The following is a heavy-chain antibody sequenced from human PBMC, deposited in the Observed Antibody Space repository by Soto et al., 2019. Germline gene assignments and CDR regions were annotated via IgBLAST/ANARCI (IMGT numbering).Heavy chain of an antibody. D-gene: IGHD3-22*01. CDR3: ARDYYDSSGYRAAFDY. CDR1: GFTFSSYS. J-gene: IGHJ4*02. CDR2: ISSSSSYI. Sequence: EVQLVESGGGLVKPGGSLRLSCAASGFTFSSYSMNWVRQAPGKGLEWVSSISSSSSYIYYADSVKGRFTISRDNAKNSLYLQMNSLRAEETAVYYCARDYYDSSGYRAAFDYWGQGTLVTVSS. V-gene: IGHV3-21*01.